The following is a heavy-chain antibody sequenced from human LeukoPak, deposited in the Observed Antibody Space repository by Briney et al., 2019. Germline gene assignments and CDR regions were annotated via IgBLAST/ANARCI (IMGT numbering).Heavy chain of an antibody. CDR2: ISGSGGST. D-gene: IGHD3-16*01. CDR1: GFTFSSYA. J-gene: IGHJ3*02. Sequence: GGSLRLSCAASGFTFSSYAMSWVRQAPGKVLEWVSAISGSGGSTYYADSVKGRFTISRDNSKDTLYLQMNSLRAEDTAVYYCAKSARFGDAFDIWGQGTMVTVSS. CDR3: AKSARFGDAFDI. V-gene: IGHV3-23*01.